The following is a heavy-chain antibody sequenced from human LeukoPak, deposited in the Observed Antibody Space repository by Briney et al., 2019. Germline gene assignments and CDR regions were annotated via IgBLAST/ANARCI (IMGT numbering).Heavy chain of an antibody. J-gene: IGHJ3*02. D-gene: IGHD3-10*01. CDR2: IYYSGST. CDR3: ARGFPSVLLWFGDYSLGGFDI. CDR1: GGSISSSSYY. Sequence: SETLSLTCTVSGGSISSSSYYWGWIRQPPGKGLEWIGSIYYSGSTYYNPSLKSRVTISVDTSKNQFSLKLSSVTAADTAVCYCARGFPSVLLWFGDYSLGGFDIWGQGTMVTVSS. V-gene: IGHV4-39*07.